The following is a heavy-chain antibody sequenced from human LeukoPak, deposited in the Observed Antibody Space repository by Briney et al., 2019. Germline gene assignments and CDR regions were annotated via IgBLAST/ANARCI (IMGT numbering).Heavy chain of an antibody. CDR2: IYYSGST. CDR3: ARDRENFGLIY. Sequence: SETLSLTCTVSGGSISSYYWSWIRQPPGKGLEWIGYIYYSGSTNYNPSLKSRVTISVDTSKNQFSLKLSSVTAADTAVYYCARDRENFGLIYWGQGTLVTVSS. V-gene: IGHV4-59*12. J-gene: IGHJ4*02. CDR1: GGSISSYY. D-gene: IGHD3-10*01.